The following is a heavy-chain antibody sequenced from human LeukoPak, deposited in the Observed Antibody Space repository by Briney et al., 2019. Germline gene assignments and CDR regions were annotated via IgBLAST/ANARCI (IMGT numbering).Heavy chain of an antibody. CDR2: ISAYNGHT. CDR1: GYTFSSYG. CDR3: ARDSDRSHLDY. J-gene: IGHJ4*02. V-gene: IGHV1-18*01. Sequence: ASVKVSCKASGYTFSSYGISWVRQAPGQGLEWMGWISAYNGHTNYAQKFQGRVTMTRDMSPSTVYMELSSLRSEDTAVYHCARDSDRSHLDYWGQGTLVTVSS. D-gene: IGHD3-10*01.